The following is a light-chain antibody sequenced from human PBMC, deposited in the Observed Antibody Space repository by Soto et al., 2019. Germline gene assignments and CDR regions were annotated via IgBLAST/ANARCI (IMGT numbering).Light chain of an antibody. CDR3: QQSYGTPYT. Sequence: DIQMTQSPSSLSASVGDRVTITCRASQSISNYLNWYQQKPGKAPKLLIYGASSFQSGVPSRFSGSGSGTGFTLTISSLQPEDFATYYCQQSYGTPYTFGQGTKLEIK. CDR2: GAS. V-gene: IGKV1-39*01. J-gene: IGKJ2*01. CDR1: QSISNY.